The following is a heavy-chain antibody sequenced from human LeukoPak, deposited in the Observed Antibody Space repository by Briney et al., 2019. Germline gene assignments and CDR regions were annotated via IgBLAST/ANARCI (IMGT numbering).Heavy chain of an antibody. D-gene: IGHD6-19*01. J-gene: IGHJ4*02. CDR1: GFTFSSYA. V-gene: IGHV3-23*01. Sequence: GGSLRLSCAASGFTFSSYAMSWVRQAPGKGLEWVSAISGSGGSTYYADSVKGRFTISRDNSKNTLYLQMNSLRAEDTAMYYCAKDLGSSGWYFDYWGQGTLVTVSS. CDR3: AKDLGSSGWYFDY. CDR2: ISGSGGST.